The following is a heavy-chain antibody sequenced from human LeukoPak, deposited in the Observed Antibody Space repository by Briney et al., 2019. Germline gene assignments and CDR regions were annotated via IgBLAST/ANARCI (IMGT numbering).Heavy chain of an antibody. D-gene: IGHD3-3*01. CDR1: GFTFSSYA. V-gene: IGHV3-23*01. Sequence: GGSLRLSCAASGFTFSSYAMSWVRQAPGKGLEWVSAISGSGGSTYYADSVKGRFTISRDNAKSSLHLQMNSLRAEDTAIYYCARLRYNDFWSGSWKFYYYMDVWGKGTTVTVSS. J-gene: IGHJ6*03. CDR3: ARLRYNDFWSGSWKFYYYMDV. CDR2: ISGSGGST.